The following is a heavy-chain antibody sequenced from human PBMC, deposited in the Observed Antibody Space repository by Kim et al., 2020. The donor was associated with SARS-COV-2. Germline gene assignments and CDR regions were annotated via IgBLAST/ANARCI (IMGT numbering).Heavy chain of an antibody. V-gene: IGHV2-70*01. CDR3: ARISAVRGVSSDY. D-gene: IGHD3-10*01. Sequence: YYSKSQKTRITISKDTSKNQVVLTMTNMDHVDTATYYCARISAVRGVSSDYWGQGTLVTVSS. J-gene: IGHJ4*02.